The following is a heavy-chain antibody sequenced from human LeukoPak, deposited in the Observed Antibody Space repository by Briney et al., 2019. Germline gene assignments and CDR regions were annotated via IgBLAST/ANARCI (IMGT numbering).Heavy chain of an antibody. CDR2: INPNSGGT. V-gene: IGHV1-2*02. D-gene: IGHD3-22*01. CDR3: ARVLNDSSGYNYPY. J-gene: IGHJ4*02. Sequence: ASVKVSCKASGDTFTGYYMHWVRQAPGEGLEWMGWINPNSGGTNYEQKFQGRVTMTRDTFISTAYMELSRLRSDDTAVYYCARVLNDSSGYNYPYWGQGTLVTVSS. CDR1: GDTFTGYY.